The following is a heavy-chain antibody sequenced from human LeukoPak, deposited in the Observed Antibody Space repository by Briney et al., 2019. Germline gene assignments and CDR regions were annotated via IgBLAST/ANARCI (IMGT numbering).Heavy chain of an antibody. D-gene: IGHD4-17*01. J-gene: IGHJ4*02. Sequence: KASETLSLTCTVSGGSVSRNSDYWGWIRQPPGKGLEWIGSIYYGGSTYYNPSLKSRVTISVDTSKNQFSLKLSSVTAADTAVYYCARVWVYGDGYYFDYWGQGTLVTVSS. CDR1: GGSVSRNSDY. CDR3: ARVWVYGDGYYFDY. CDR2: IYYGGST. V-gene: IGHV4-39*07.